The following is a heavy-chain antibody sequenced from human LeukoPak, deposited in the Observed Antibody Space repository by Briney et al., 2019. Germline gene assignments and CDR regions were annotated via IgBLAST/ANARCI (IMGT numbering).Heavy chain of an antibody. D-gene: IGHD2-2*01. CDR3: ARHGAIVVVPAAPYYYYYGMDV. Sequence: SETLSLTCTVSGGSISSYYWSWIRQPPGKGLEWIGYIYYSGSTIYNPSLKSRVTISVDTSKNQFSLKLSSVTAADTAVYYCARHGAIVVVPAAPYYYYYGMDVWGQGTTVTVSS. V-gene: IGHV4-59*08. CDR2: IYYSGST. J-gene: IGHJ6*02. CDR1: GGSISSYY.